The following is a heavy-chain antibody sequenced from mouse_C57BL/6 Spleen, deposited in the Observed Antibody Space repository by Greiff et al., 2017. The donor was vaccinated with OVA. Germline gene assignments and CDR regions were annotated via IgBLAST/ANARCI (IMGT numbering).Heavy chain of an antibody. D-gene: IGHD1-1*01. CDR1: GYAFSSYW. V-gene: IGHV1-80*01. Sequence: VKLQQSGAELVKPGASVKISCKASGYAFSSYWMNWVKQRPGKGLEWIGQIYPGDGDTNYNGKFKGKATLTADKSSSTAYMQLSSLTSEDSAVYFCARDSTTVVARAMDYWGQGTSVTVSS. J-gene: IGHJ4*01. CDR3: ARDSTTVVARAMDY. CDR2: IYPGDGDT.